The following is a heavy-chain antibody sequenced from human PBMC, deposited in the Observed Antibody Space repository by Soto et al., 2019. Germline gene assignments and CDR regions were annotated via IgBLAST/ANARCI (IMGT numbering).Heavy chain of an antibody. V-gene: IGHV3-23*01. D-gene: IGHD2-15*01. CDR2: ISGSGMNT. CDR3: AKARSGNYQYYFDY. Sequence: GWSLRLSCASSVFIFISYAMTWVRQAPGKGLEWVSGISGSGMNTYYADSVKGRFTISRDNSKKTLFLQMNSLRAEDTAVYYCAKARSGNYQYYFDYWGQGALVTVSS. J-gene: IGHJ4*02. CDR1: VFIFISYA.